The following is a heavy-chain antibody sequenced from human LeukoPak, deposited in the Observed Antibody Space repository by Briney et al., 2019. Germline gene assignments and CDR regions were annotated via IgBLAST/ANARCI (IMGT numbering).Heavy chain of an antibody. J-gene: IGHJ5*02. CDR3: ARGRHCSGGSCYSDWFDP. V-gene: IGHV1-8*01. Sequence: ASVNVSCKASGYTFSSYDINWVRQATGQGLEWMGWMDPNSGNTGYAQKFQGRVTMTRNTSISTAYMELSSLRSEDTAVYYCARGRHCSGGSCYSDWFDPWGQGTLVTVSS. CDR1: GYTFSSYD. D-gene: IGHD2-15*01. CDR2: MDPNSGNT.